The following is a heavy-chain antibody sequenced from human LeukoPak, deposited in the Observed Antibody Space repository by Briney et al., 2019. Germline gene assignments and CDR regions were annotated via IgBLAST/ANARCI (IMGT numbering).Heavy chain of an antibody. CDR3: VRRVRYFGQNDY. CDR1: GASMSDYC. D-gene: IGHD3-9*01. J-gene: IGHJ4*02. V-gene: IGHV4-59*08. Sequence: EPSETLSLTCTVSGASMSDYCWSWIRQPPGKGLEWIGYIYYTGSTNYNPSLKSRVTMSVDTSKNQISLKLSSVTAADSAVYYCVRRVRYFGQNDYWGQGTLVTVSS. CDR2: IYYTGST.